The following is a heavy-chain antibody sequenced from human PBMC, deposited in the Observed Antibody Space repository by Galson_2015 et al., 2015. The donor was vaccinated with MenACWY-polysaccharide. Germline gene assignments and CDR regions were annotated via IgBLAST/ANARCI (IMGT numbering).Heavy chain of an antibody. Sequence: ETLSLTCTVSGGSISSYYWSWIRQPPGKGLEWIGYIYYSGSTNYNPSLKSRVTISVDTSKNQFSLKLSSVTAADTAVYYCARQTYYDFWSGYSGFDYWGQGTLVTVSS. J-gene: IGHJ4*02. CDR1: GGSISSYY. V-gene: IGHV4-59*01. CDR3: ARQTYYDFWSGYSGFDY. D-gene: IGHD3-3*01. CDR2: IYYSGST.